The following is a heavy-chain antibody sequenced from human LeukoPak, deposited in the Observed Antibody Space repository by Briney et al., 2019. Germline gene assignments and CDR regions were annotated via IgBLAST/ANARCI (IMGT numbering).Heavy chain of an antibody. V-gene: IGHV3-21*01. D-gene: IGHD1-1*01. CDR2: LSSCGTFM. CDR1: GFTFSSYS. Sequence: PGGSLRLSCAASGFTFSSYSINWVRQAPGKGLELVSSLSSCGTFMYYADSVKGRSTISRDNAKKSVFLQMNSLRAEDSAVYYWAREPTGDYWGQGMLVTVSS. J-gene: IGHJ4*02. CDR3: AREPTGDY.